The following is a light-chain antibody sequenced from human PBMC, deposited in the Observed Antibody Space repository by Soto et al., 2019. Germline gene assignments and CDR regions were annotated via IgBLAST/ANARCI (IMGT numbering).Light chain of an antibody. J-gene: IGKJ5*01. V-gene: IGKV3-11*01. CDR1: LSVGVY. CDR2: DAS. Sequence: ETVLTQSPAPLSLSPGERATLSCRTSLSVGVYLDWYQQKPGQAPRLLISDASNRATGIPARFSGSGSGTDFTLTISSLEPEDFAVYYCHQRQYWPPITFGQGTRLEIK. CDR3: HQRQYWPPIT.